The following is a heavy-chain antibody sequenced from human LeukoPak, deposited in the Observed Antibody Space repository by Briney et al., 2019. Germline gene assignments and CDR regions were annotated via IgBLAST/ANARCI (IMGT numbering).Heavy chain of an antibody. CDR2: INPSGGST. D-gene: IGHD3-22*01. J-gene: IGHJ4*02. CDR3: ARDRAYYDSSGYWYYFDY. CDR1: GYTFTSYY. Sequence: ASVKVSCKASGYTFTSYYMHWVRQAPGQGLEWMGIINPSGGSTSYAQKFQGRVTMTRDTSTSTVYMELSSLRSEDTAVYYCARDRAYYDSSGYWYYFDYWGQGTLVTVSS. V-gene: IGHV1-46*01.